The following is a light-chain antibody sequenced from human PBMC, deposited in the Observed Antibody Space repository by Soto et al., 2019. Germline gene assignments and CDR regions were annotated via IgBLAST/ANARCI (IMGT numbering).Light chain of an antibody. V-gene: IGLV2-14*03. CDR1: SSDIGGYTF. CDR3: NSYRTVSTYV. CDR2: DVS. J-gene: IGLJ1*01. Sequence: QSALTQPASVSGSPGQSITISCTGTSSDIGGYTFVSWYQHHPGKAPKLLIHDVSNRPSGVSSRVSGSKSGNTASLTISGLQSEDEADYYCNSYRTVSTYVFGTGTKVTVL.